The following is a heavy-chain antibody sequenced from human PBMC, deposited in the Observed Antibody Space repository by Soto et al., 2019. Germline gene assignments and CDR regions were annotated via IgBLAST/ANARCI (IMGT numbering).Heavy chain of an antibody. CDR3: VRDTMRASAAASLDY. CDR2: ISVSGNII. D-gene: IGHD6-13*01. V-gene: IGHV3-48*03. J-gene: IGHJ4*02. Sequence: PGESLRLSCAASGFTFSTYGFNWVRQAPGRGLEWISYISVSGNIIKYADSVKGRFTISRDNAENSLHLHMSSLRVDDTAVYFCVRDTMRASAAASLDYWGQGTLVTVSS. CDR1: GFTFSTYG.